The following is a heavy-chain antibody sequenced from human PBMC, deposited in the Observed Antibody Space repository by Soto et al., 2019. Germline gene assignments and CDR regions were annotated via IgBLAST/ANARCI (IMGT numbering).Heavy chain of an antibody. V-gene: IGHV3-23*01. Sequence: GSLRLSCAASGFTFSSYAMSWVRQAPGKGLEWVSAISGSGGSTYYADSVKGRFTISRDNSKNTLYLQMNSLRAEDTAVYYCAKSDIVVVTAISHYYFDYWGQGTLVTVSS. CDR2: ISGSGGST. D-gene: IGHD2-21*02. CDR3: AKSDIVVVTAISHYYFDY. J-gene: IGHJ4*02. CDR1: GFTFSSYA.